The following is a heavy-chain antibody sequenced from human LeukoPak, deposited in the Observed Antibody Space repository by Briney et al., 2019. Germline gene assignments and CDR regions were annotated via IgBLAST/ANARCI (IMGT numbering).Heavy chain of an antibody. CDR3: ARDLLKAVAGRGVRDY. J-gene: IGHJ4*02. Sequence: GGSLRLSCAASGFTFSSYSMNWVRQAPGKGLEWVSSISSSSSYIYYADSVKGRFTISRDNAKNSLYLQMNSLRAEDTAVYYCARDLLKAVAGRGVRDYWGQGTLLTVSS. CDR2: ISSSSSYI. V-gene: IGHV3-21*01. D-gene: IGHD6-19*01. CDR1: GFTFSSYS.